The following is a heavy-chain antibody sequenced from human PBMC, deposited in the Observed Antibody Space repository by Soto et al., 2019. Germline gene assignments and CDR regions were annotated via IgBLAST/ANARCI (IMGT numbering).Heavy chain of an antibody. V-gene: IGHV1-18*01. CDR1: GYTFINYG. CDR2: RSAYNGDT. CDR3: ARWSAIVGGAEALDV. Sequence: QVQLVQSGAEVKKPGASVRVSCKTSGYTFINYGITWVRQAPGQGLEWMGWRSAYNGDTSSSEKLQDRFTMTTDTSTNKVYMDLRSLTSDDTAVYYCARWSAIVGGAEALDVWGQGTMVIVSS. J-gene: IGHJ3*01. D-gene: IGHD1-26*01.